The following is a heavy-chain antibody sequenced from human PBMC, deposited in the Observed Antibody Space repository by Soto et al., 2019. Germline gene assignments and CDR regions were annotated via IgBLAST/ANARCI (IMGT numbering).Heavy chain of an antibody. CDR2: TYYRSRWYS. D-gene: IGHD2-15*01. Sequence: PAQTLSLTCVGSGDTVSSNSVAWNWVRQSPSRGLEWLGRTYYRSRWYSDYAVSVRSRIDINADTSKNQVSLQLNSVTPEDTAVYYCARSEEDSDYYYYGMDVSGQATTVTVSS. CDR3: ARSEEDSDYYYYGMDV. CDR1: GDTVSSNSVA. J-gene: IGHJ6*02. V-gene: IGHV6-1*01.